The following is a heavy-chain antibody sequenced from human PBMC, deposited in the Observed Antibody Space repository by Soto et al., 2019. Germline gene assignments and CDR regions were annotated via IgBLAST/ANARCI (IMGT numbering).Heavy chain of an antibody. CDR3: ARGHYQREQ. J-gene: IGHJ4*02. V-gene: IGHV3-7*01. D-gene: IGHD1-1*01. CDR1: GFTFRTYW. CDR2: INQDGSEK. Sequence: EVQLVESGGGLVQPGGSLRLSCAVSGFTFRTYWMSWVRQAAGKGLEWVANINQDGSEKYYVDSVKGRFTISRDNAKNSLYLQINSLRAEDTAVYYCARGHYQREQWGQGTLVTVSS.